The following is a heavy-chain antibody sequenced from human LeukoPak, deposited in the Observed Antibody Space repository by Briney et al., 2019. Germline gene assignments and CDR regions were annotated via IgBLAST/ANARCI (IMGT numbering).Heavy chain of an antibody. CDR2: INPNSGGT. J-gene: IGHJ5*02. CDR1: GYTFTGYY. Sequence: ASVKVSCKASGYTFTGYYMHWVRQAPGQGLEWMGWINPNSGGTNYAQKFQGRVTMTRDTSISTAYMELSRLRSDDTAVYYCARVPSIAARRDWFDPWGQGTLVTVSS. D-gene: IGHD6-6*01. CDR3: ARVPSIAARRDWFDP. V-gene: IGHV1-2*02.